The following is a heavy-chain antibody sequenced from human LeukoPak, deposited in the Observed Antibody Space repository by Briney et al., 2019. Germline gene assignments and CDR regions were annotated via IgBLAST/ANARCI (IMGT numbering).Heavy chain of an antibody. D-gene: IGHD1-7*01. Sequence: GGSLRLSCAASGFTFNSYAMSWVRQAPGKGLEWVSIIGGSGAITYYADSVKGRFTISRDNFKNTLYLQMNSLRAEDTAVYYCARTNSLFDLWGQGTLVTVSS. J-gene: IGHJ4*02. CDR3: ARTNSLFDL. CDR1: GFTFNSYA. V-gene: IGHV3-23*01. CDR2: IGGSGAIT.